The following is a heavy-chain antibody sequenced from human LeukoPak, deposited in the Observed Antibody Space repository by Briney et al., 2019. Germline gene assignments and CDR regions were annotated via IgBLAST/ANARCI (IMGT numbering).Heavy chain of an antibody. V-gene: IGHV4-59*01. CDR2: ISYSGST. Sequence: SETLSLTCTVSGGSISNYYWSWIRQPPGKGLEWIGYISYSGSTNHNPSLKSRVAISVDTSKNQFSLKLSSVTAADTAVYYCARHTTSGWYQVVYWGQGTLVTVSS. CDR1: GGSISNYY. J-gene: IGHJ4*02. CDR3: ARHTTSGWYQVVY. D-gene: IGHD6-19*01.